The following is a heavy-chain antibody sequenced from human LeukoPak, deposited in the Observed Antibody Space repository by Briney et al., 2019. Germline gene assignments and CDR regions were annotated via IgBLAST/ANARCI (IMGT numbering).Heavy chain of an antibody. CDR3: AREFGYYDSSGYYPRLHDAFDI. V-gene: IGHV1-8*01. Sequence: ASVKVSCKASGYTFTSYDINWVRQATGQGLEWMGWMNPNSGNTGYAQKFQGRVTMTTDTSTSTAYMELRSLRSDDTAVYYCAREFGYYDSSGYYPRLHDAFDIWGQGTMVTVSS. D-gene: IGHD3-22*01. J-gene: IGHJ3*02. CDR2: MNPNSGNT. CDR1: GYTFTSYD.